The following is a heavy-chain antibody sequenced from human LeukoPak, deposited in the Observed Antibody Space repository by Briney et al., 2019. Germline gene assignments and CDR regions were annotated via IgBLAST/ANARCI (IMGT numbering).Heavy chain of an antibody. CDR3: VKGPRDTYGTNWFVS. CDR2: ISGTGGAT. J-gene: IGHJ5*01. D-gene: IGHD2-21*01. Sequence: GGSLRLSCVASGFSFGNYAMSWVRQAPGKGLQWVSQISGTGGATWYAGFARDRFTISRDNSKKTLYLQMSGLRVEDTAMYYYVKGPRDTYGTNWFVSWGQGTLLIVSS. CDR1: GFSFGNYA. V-gene: IGHV3-23*01.